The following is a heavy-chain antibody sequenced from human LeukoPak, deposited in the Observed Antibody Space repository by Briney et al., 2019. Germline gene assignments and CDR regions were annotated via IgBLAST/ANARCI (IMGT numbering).Heavy chain of an antibody. CDR2: IYYSGST. CDR3: ARGPYDGDYEVPIDY. J-gene: IGHJ4*02. V-gene: IGHV4-31*03. Sequence: PSETLSLTCTVSGGSISSGGYYWSWIRQHPGKGLEWIGYIYYSGSTYYNPSLKSRVTISVDTSKNQFSLKLSSVTAADTAVYYCARGPYDGDYEVPIDYWGQGTLVTVSS. CDR1: GGSISSGGYY. D-gene: IGHD4-17*01.